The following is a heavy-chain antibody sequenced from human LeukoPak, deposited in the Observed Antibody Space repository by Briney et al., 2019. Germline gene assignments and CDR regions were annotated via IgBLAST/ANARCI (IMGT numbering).Heavy chain of an antibody. CDR2: INPDSGGT. CDR1: GYTFTSYY. D-gene: IGHD3-10*01. J-gene: IGHJ4*02. Sequence: ASVNVSCKASGYTFTSYYMHWVRQAPGQGLEWMGWINPDSGGTNYAQKLQGWVTMTRDTSISTVYMELSGLRSDDTAVYYCARELPNYYGSGTSNFDYWGQGTLVTVSS. V-gene: IGHV1-2*04. CDR3: ARELPNYYGSGTSNFDY.